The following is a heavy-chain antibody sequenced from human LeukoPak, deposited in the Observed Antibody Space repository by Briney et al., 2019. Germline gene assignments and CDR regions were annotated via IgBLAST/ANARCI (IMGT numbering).Heavy chain of an antibody. CDR3: ASDLSRYYYDSSGYYLGGVAFDI. CDR2: IIPIFGTA. Sequence: GSSVKVSCKASGGTFSSYAISWVRQAPGQGLEWMGGIIPIFGTANYAQKFQGRVTITADKSTSTAYMELSSLRSEDTAVYYCASDLSRYYYDSSGYYLGGVAFDIWGQGTMVTVSS. V-gene: IGHV1-69*06. CDR1: GGTFSSYA. J-gene: IGHJ3*02. D-gene: IGHD3-22*01.